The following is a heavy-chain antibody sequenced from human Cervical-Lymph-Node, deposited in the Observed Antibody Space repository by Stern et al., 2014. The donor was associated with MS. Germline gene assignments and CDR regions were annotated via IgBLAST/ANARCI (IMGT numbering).Heavy chain of an antibody. CDR3: VRALGSSSFRYWFDP. V-gene: IGHV4-4*02. D-gene: IGHD6-13*01. J-gene: IGHJ5*02. CDR1: GDSISSSNW. Sequence: QLQLQESGPGLVKPSGTLSLTCAVSGDSISSSNWWSWVRQSPGKGLEWVGDIYHAGTTNYNSTLKRRPTITADNSKNQFPLKLTSVTAADTAVYYCVRALGSSSFRYWFDPWGQGTLVIVSS. CDR2: IYHAGTT.